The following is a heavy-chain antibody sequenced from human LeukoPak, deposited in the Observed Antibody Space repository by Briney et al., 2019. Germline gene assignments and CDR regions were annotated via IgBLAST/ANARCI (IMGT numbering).Heavy chain of an antibody. CDR3: ARDNRPYCSGGTCSSNWFDP. V-gene: IGHV4-38-2*02. CDR2: IFQSGNT. CDR1: GYSISSGYY. D-gene: IGHD2-15*01. J-gene: IGHJ5*02. Sequence: SETLSLTCSVSGYSISSGYYWGWIRQTPGQGLEWIGSIFQSGNTYYNPSLKSRVTISVDTSKNQFSLRLTSVTAADTAVYFCARDNRPYCSGGTCSSNWFDPWGQGTLVIVSS.